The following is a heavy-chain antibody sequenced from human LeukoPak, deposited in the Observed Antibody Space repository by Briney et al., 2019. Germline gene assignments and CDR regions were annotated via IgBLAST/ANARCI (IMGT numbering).Heavy chain of an antibody. D-gene: IGHD3-3*01. J-gene: IGHJ4*02. V-gene: IGHV3-66*01. CDR3: ARVPFYDFWSGPGYFDY. Sequence: GGSLRLSCAASGFSVSSYYMTWVRQAPGEGLELVSVIYSGGGTYYADSGKGRFTISRDNSENTLYLQMNSLRAEDTAVYYCARVPFYDFWSGPGYFDYWGQGILVTV. CDR1: GFSVSSYY. CDR2: IYSGGGT.